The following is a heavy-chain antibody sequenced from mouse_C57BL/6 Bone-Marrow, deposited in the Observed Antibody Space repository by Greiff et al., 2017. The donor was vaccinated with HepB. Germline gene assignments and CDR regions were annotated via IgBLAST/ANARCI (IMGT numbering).Heavy chain of an antibody. D-gene: IGHD2-5*01. V-gene: IGHV1-15*01. CDR3: AYYSNYVGYFDV. J-gene: IGHJ1*03. CDR1: GYTFTDYE. CDR2: IDPETGGT. Sequence: VQVVESGAELVRPGASVTLSCKASGYTFTDYEMHWVKQTPVHGLEWIGAIDPETGGTAYNQKFKGKAILTADKSSSTAYMELRSLTSEDSAVYYCAYYSNYVGYFDVWGTGTTVTVSS.